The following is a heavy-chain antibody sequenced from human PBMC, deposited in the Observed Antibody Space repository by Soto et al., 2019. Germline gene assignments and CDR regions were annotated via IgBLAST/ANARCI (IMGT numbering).Heavy chain of an antibody. J-gene: IGHJ6*02. Sequence: QVQLVQSGAEVKKPGASVKVSCKASGYTFTSYGISWVRQAPGQGLEWMGWISAYNGNTNYAQKLQGRVTMTTDTSKSTAYMELRSLRSDDTAVYYCAEDRDPRSSRYSYSGMDFWGQGTTVTVSS. CDR2: ISAYNGNT. CDR3: AEDRDPRSSRYSYSGMDF. D-gene: IGHD6-13*01. CDR1: GYTFTSYG. V-gene: IGHV1-18*01.